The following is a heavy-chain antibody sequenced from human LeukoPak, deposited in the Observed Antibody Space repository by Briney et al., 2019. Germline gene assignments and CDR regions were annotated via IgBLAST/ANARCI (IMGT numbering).Heavy chain of an antibody. CDR1: GFIFSSYA. D-gene: IGHD3-22*01. V-gene: IGHV3-23*01. Sequence: SGGSLRLSCAASGFIFSSYAMRWVRQAPGKGLEWVSVISISGDSTYYADSVKGRFTISRDSSKNTLYLQMNSLRAEDTAVYYCAKDMGYYDSSGYYYGGWLDPWGQGTLVTVSS. J-gene: IGHJ5*02. CDR3: AKDMGYYDSSGYYYGGWLDP. CDR2: ISISGDST.